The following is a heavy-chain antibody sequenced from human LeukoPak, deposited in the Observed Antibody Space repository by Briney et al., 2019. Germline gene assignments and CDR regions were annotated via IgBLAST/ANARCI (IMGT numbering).Heavy chain of an antibody. V-gene: IGHV5-51*01. J-gene: IGHJ3*02. Sequence: GESLKISCKASGYSFSTYWIGWVRQMPGKGLEWMGIICPTDSDTRYSPSFQGHVTISADKSISTAYLQWSSLEASDTAMYYCARHGQQPLSGYVEIWGQGTMVTVS. D-gene: IGHD6-13*01. CDR1: GYSFSTYW. CDR3: ARHGQQPLSGYVEI. CDR2: ICPTDSDT.